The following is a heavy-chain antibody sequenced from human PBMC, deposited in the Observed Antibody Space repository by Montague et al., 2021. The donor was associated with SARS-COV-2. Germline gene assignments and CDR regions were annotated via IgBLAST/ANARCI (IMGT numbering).Heavy chain of an antibody. CDR1: SGSLSGYY. J-gene: IGHJ4*02. V-gene: IGHV4-59*12. D-gene: IGHD3-3*01. CDR2: THYSGTT. Sequence: SETLSFTCTASSGSLSGYYWNWIRQPPGKGLEWIGFTHYSGTTKYNPSLKSRLNMSLDTSKNQFSLTLNSVTAADTAIYYCARGTAYDDVYYWGQGAPVTVAS. CDR3: ARGTAYDDVYY.